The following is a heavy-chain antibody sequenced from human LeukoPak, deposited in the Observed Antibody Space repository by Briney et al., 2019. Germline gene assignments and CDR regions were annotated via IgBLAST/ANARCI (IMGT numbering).Heavy chain of an antibody. CDR1: GYTFTGYY. J-gene: IGHJ4*02. CDR2: INPNSGGT. CDR3: ARGVITFGGVIGDFDY. Sequence: ASVKVSCKASGYTFTGYYMHWVRQAPGQGLEWMGWINPNSGGTNYAQKFQGRVTMTRDTSISTAYMELSRLRSDDTAVYYCARGVITFGGVIGDFDYWGQGTLVTVSS. V-gene: IGHV1-2*02. D-gene: IGHD3-16*02.